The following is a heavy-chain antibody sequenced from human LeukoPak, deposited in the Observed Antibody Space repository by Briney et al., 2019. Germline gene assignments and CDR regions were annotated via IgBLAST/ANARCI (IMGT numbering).Heavy chain of an antibody. CDR3: AREVVGATTRDFDY. D-gene: IGHD1-26*01. J-gene: IGHJ4*02. V-gene: IGHV3-74*01. CDR1: GFTFSSYW. CDR2: INSDGSGT. Sequence: PGGSLRLSCAASGFTFSSYWMHWVRQAPGKGPVWVSRINSDGSGTSYADSVKGRFTISRDNAKNSLYLQMNSLRAEDTAVYYCAREVVGATTRDFDYWGQGTLVTVSS.